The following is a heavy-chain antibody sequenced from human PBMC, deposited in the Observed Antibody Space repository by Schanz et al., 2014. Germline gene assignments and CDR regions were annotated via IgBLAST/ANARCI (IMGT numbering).Heavy chain of an antibody. D-gene: IGHD6-6*01. J-gene: IGHJ4*02. V-gene: IGHV1-18*01. CDR1: GYTFTDYG. Sequence: QVQVVQSGAEVKKPGASVKVSCKASGYTFTDYGVIWVRQAPGQGLEWMGWISTSNGNTNYIQKLQGRVTITTDTSTSTAYMELRSLRSDDTSVYYCARDQSPYTNSSDVRYFDYWGQGSLVTVSS. CDR3: ARDQSPYTNSSDVRYFDY. CDR2: ISTSNGNT.